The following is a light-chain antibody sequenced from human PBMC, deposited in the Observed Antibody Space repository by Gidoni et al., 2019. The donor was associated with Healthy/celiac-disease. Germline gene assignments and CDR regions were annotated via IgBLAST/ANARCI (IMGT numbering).Light chain of an antibody. Sequence: ITCRASQGISSYLAWYQQKPGKAPKLLIYAASTLQGGVPSRFSGSGSGTEFTLTISSLQPEDFATYYCQQLNSYPPITFGGGTKVEIK. V-gene: IGKV1-9*01. J-gene: IGKJ4*01. CDR3: QQLNSYPPIT. CDR1: QGISSY. CDR2: AAS.